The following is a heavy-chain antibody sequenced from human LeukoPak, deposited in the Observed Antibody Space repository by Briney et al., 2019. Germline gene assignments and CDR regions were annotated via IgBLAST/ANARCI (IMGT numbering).Heavy chain of an antibody. J-gene: IGHJ4*02. Sequence: GGALRLSCAASGFTFSGCWMTWVRQAPGKGVEWVASKKQDGGGKYYVDSIKGRFTISRDNTKTSLYLQMNSLRVEDTPVYYCARVRIGSGWFYFDYWAQGTLVTVSS. CDR2: KKQDGGGK. CDR1: GFTFSGCW. V-gene: IGHV3-7*01. CDR3: ARVRIGSGWFYFDY. D-gene: IGHD6-19*01.